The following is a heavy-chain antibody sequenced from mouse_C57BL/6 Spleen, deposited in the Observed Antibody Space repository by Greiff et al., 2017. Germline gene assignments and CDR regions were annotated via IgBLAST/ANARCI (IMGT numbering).Heavy chain of an antibody. Sequence: EVQLQQSGAELVRPGASVTLSCTASGFNIKDDYMHWVKQRPEQGLEWIGWIDPENGDTEYAAKFQGKATRTADTSSNTAYQQLSSLTSEDTAFYYCTTLYDGYYSFAYWGQGTLVTVSA. J-gene: IGHJ3*01. V-gene: IGHV14-4*01. CDR3: TTLYDGYYSFAY. CDR2: IDPENGDT. D-gene: IGHD2-3*01. CDR1: GFNIKDDY.